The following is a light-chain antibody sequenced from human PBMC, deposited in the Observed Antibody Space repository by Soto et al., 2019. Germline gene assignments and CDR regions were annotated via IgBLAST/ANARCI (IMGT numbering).Light chain of an antibody. CDR3: QQYHTSSIT. CDR2: KAS. CDR1: QSVSTW. J-gene: IGKJ5*01. V-gene: IGKV1-5*03. Sequence: DIQMTQSPSTLSASVGDRVTITCRASQSVSTWLAWYQQKPGKAPKLLIYKASSLESGVPSRFSGTGSGTEFTLTIDRLQPDDVATYYCQQYHTSSITLGQGTRLEIK.